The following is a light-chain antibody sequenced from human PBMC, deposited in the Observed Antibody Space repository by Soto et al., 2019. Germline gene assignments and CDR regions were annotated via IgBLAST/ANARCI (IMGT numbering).Light chain of an antibody. Sequence: QSVLTQPRSVSGSPGQSVTISCSGTSSDVGIYTYVSWYQRHPGKAPKLIIYDVSERPSGVPDRLSGSKAGNTASLTITGLQAEDEADYYCSSYAGKYTWVFGGGTKVTVL. CDR2: DVS. CDR3: SSYAGKYTWV. CDR1: SSDVGIYTY. V-gene: IGLV2-11*01. J-gene: IGLJ3*02.